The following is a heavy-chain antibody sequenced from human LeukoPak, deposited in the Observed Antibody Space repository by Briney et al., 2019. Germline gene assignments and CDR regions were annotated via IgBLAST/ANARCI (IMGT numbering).Heavy chain of an antibody. CDR1: GGSFSGYY. J-gene: IGHJ3*02. V-gene: IGHV4-34*03. Sequence: SETLSLTCAVYGGSFSGYYWSWIRQPPGKGLEWIGEINHSGSTNYNPSLKSRVTISLDTSKNQFSLKVISMTAADTAAYYCTKSDGYGSIRICGRGTTVTVSS. CDR3: TKSDGYGSIRI. D-gene: IGHD3-10*01. CDR2: INHSGST.